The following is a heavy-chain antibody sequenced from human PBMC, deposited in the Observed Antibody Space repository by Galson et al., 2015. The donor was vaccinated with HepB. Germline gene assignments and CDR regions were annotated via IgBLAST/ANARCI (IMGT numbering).Heavy chain of an antibody. Sequence: SLRLSCAASGFTFSGYSMNWVRQAPGKGLEWISYITSTSSTVFYADSVKGRFTISRDNAKNSLYLQMNSLRDEDTAVYYCARSRGALGYWGQGTLVTVSS. CDR2: ITSTSSTV. CDR1: GFTFSGYS. J-gene: IGHJ4*02. CDR3: ARSRGALGY. D-gene: IGHD3-16*01. V-gene: IGHV3-48*02.